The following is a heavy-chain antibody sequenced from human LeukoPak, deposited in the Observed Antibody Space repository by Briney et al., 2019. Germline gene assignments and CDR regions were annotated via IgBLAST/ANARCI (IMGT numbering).Heavy chain of an antibody. D-gene: IGHD5-18*01. CDR1: GYTFTSYD. Sequence: ASVKVSCKASGYTFTSYDINWVRQATGQGLEWMGWMNPNSGNTGYAQKFQGRVTMTTDTSTSTAYMELRSLRSDDTAVYYCARDPGTAMTRGYFDYWGQGTLVTVSS. J-gene: IGHJ4*02. CDR3: ARDPGTAMTRGYFDY. V-gene: IGHV1-8*01. CDR2: MNPNSGNT.